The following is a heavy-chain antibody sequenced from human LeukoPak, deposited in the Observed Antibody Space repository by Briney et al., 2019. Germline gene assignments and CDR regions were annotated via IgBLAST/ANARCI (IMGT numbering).Heavy chain of an antibody. V-gene: IGHV3-53*01. CDR3: AAPLTGLHH. CDR1: GFTVSDNY. Sequence: GGSLRLSCAASGFTVSDNYMTWVRQRAGRGLEWVSGFYGHGSRHYADSVKGRFTISRDNSKNTLDLHMNSLRAEDTAVYYCAAPLTGLHHWGQGILVTVSS. CDR2: FYGHGSR. J-gene: IGHJ4*02. D-gene: IGHD1-14*01.